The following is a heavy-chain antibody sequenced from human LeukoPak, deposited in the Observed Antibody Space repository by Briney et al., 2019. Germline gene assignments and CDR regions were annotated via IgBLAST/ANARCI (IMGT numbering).Heavy chain of an antibody. D-gene: IGHD5-24*01. CDR1: GYSISSGYY. V-gene: IGHV4-38-2*02. CDR2: IYYSGST. J-gene: IGHJ4*02. CDR3: ARGRNRDGYNY. Sequence: SETLSLTCIVSGYSISSGYYWGWIRQPPGKGLEWIGSIYYSGSTYYNPSLKSRVTISVDTSKNQFSLKLSSVTAADTAVYYCARGRNRDGYNYWGQGTLVTVSS.